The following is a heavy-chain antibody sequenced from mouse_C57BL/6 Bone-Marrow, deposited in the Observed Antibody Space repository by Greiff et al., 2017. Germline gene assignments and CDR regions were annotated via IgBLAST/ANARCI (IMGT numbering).Heavy chain of an antibody. V-gene: IGHV1-19*01. D-gene: IGHD1-1*01. Sequence: EVQLQQSGPVLVKPGASVKMSCKASGYTFTDYYMNWVKQSHGKSLEWIGVINPYNGGTSYNQKLKGKVTLTVDKSHSTAYMELNSLTSEDSAVYYYARRSGPYGNYAMDYWGQGTSVTVSS. CDR3: ARRSGPYGNYAMDY. CDR2: INPYNGGT. J-gene: IGHJ4*01. CDR1: GYTFTDYY.